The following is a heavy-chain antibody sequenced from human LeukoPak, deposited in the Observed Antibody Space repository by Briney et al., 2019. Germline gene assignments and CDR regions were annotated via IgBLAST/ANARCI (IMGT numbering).Heavy chain of an antibody. Sequence: PGGSLRLSCAASGFTFSSYAMHWVRQAPGKGLEWVAVISYDGSNKYYADSVKGRFTISRDNSKNTLYLQMNSLRAEDTAVYYCARQIVLMVYAFDYWGQGTLVTVSS. CDR3: ARQIVLMVYAFDY. CDR2: ISYDGSNK. D-gene: IGHD2-8*01. J-gene: IGHJ4*02. V-gene: IGHV3-30*04. CDR1: GFTFSSYA.